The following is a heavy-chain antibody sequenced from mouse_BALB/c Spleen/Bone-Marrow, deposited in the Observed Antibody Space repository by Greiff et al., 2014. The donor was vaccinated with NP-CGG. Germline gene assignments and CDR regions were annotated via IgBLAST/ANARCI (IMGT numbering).Heavy chain of an antibody. D-gene: IGHD2-3*01. CDR3: ARWNDGYSLYYYAMDY. Sequence: EVQLQQSGPELVKPGASMKISCKASGYSFTGYTMNWVKQSHGKNLEWIGLINTYNGGTSYNQKFKGKATLTVDKSSSTAYMELLSLTSEDSAVYYCARWNDGYSLYYYAMDYWGQGTSVTVSS. CDR2: INTYNGGT. CDR1: GYSFTGYT. V-gene: IGHV1-18*01. J-gene: IGHJ4*01.